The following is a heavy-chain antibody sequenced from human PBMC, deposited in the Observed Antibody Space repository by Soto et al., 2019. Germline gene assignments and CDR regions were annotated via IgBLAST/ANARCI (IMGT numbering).Heavy chain of an antibody. CDR1: GGSIGSGSYH. V-gene: IGHV4-31*03. CDR3: ARVEGSSYYFRHDC. CDR2: IYYSGSP. Sequence: SETLSLTCTVSGGSIGSGSYHWSWIRQHPGKGLEWIGNIYYSGSPYYNPSLKSRATISIDTSKDQFSLRLGSVTAADTAVYYCARVEGSSYYFRHDCWGRGTLVTVSS. J-gene: IGHJ4*02. D-gene: IGHD1-26*01.